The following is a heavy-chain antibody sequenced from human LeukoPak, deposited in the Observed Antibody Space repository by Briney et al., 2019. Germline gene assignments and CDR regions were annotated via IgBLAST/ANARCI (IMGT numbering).Heavy chain of an antibody. J-gene: IGHJ4*02. CDR3: ARDYYDSSGYSFDY. D-gene: IGHD3-22*01. Sequence: SETPSLTCTVSGYSISSGDFWGWIRQPPGKGLEWIGSIHHSGSIYYNPSLKSRFTISVDTSKNQFSLKLSSVTAADTAVFYCARDYYDSSGYSFDYWGQGTLITVSS. CDR2: IHHSGSI. CDR1: GYSISSGDF. V-gene: IGHV4-38-2*02.